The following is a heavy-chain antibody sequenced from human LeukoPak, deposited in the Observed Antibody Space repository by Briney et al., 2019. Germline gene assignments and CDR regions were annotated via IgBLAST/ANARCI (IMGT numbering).Heavy chain of an antibody. CDR2: ISSSSSYI. J-gene: IGHJ3*02. D-gene: IGHD7-27*01. CDR1: GFTFSSYS. Sequence: PGGSLRLSCAASGFTFSSYSMNWVRQAPGKGLEWVSSISSSSSYIYYADPVKGRFTISRDNAKNSLYLQTNSLRAEDTAVYYCASDANGLTGDPYAFDIWGQGTMVTDSS. CDR3: ASDANGLTGDPYAFDI. V-gene: IGHV3-21*01.